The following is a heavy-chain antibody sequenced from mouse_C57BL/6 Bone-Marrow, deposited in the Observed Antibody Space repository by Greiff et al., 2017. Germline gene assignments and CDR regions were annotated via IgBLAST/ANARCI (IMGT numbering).Heavy chain of an antibody. J-gene: IGHJ4*01. V-gene: IGHV14-2*01. CDR2: IDPEDGET. CDR1: GFNIKDYY. CDR3: ARSPLSYGSTWYYYAMDY. Sequence: VQLKESGAELVKPGASVKLSCTASGFNIKDYYMHWVKQRTEQGLEWIGRIDPEDGETKYAPKFQGKATITADTSSNTAYLQLSSLTSEDTAVYCCARSPLSYGSTWYYYAMDYWGQGTSVTVSS. D-gene: IGHD1-1*01.